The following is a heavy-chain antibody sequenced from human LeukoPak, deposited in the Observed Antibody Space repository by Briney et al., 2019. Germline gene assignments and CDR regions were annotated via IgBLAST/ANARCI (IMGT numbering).Heavy chain of an antibody. CDR3: AKDRGVIFDSYFDY. CDR1: GFTFSNYA. D-gene: IGHD3/OR15-3a*01. Sequence: GGSLRLSCVVSGFTFSNYAMSWVRQAPGKGLEWVSAMSGSGGSTNYADSVKGRFTISRDNFKNTLYLQMNSLRAEDTAVYYCAKDRGVIFDSYFDYWGQGTLVTVSS. V-gene: IGHV3-23*01. J-gene: IGHJ4*02. CDR2: MSGSGGST.